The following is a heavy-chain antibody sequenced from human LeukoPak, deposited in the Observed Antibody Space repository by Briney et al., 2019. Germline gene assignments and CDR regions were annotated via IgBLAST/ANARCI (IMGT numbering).Heavy chain of an antibody. J-gene: IGHJ5*02. CDR3: VRGGPSTWS. CDR2: IRYDGSNK. D-gene: IGHD2-15*01. CDR1: GLTFSSYG. Sequence: GGSWRLSCAASGLTFSSYGMHWVRQAPGKGLEWVAFIRYDGSNKYYADSVKGRFTISRDDAKNTVYLQMNNLRAEDTAVYYCVRGGPSTWSWGQGTLVTVSS. V-gene: IGHV3-30*02.